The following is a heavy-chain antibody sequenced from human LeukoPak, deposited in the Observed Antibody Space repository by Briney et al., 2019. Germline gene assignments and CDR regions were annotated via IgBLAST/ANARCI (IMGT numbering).Heavy chain of an antibody. V-gene: IGHV3-48*03. CDR1: GFTFSSYE. CDR3: ARDSSGWSHDAFDI. Sequence: PGGSLRLSCAASGFTFSSYEMNWVRQAPGKGLEWVSYISSSGSTIYYTDSVKGRFTISRDNAKNSLYLQMNSPRAEDTAIYYCARDSSGWSHDAFDIWGQGTMVPVSS. J-gene: IGHJ3*02. D-gene: IGHD6-19*01. CDR2: ISSSGSTI.